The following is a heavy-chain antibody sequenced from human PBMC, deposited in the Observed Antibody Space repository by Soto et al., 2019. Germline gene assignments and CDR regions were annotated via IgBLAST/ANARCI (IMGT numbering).Heavy chain of an antibody. CDR2: IYYSGST. D-gene: IGHD6-13*01. Sequence: SETLSLTCTVSGGSISSGGYYWSWIRQHPGKGLEWIGYIYYSGSTYYNPSLKSRVTISVDTSKNQFSLKLSSVTAADTAVYYCARAPGIAAAWYYYYGMDVWGQGTTVTVSS. CDR3: ARAPGIAAAWYYYYGMDV. V-gene: IGHV4-31*03. CDR1: GGSISSGGYY. J-gene: IGHJ6*02.